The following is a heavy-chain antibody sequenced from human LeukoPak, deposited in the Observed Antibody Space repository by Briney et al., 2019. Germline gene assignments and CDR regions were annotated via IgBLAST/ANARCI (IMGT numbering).Heavy chain of an antibody. V-gene: IGHV3-30*04. CDR2: ISYDGSNK. CDR1: GFTFSSYA. J-gene: IGHJ4*02. CDR3: ARDGDYYGSGRPYY. Sequence: GRSLRLSCAASGFTFSSYAMHWVRQAPGKGLEWVAVISYDGSNKYHADSVKGRFTISRDNSKNTLYLQMNSLRAEDTAVYYCARDGDYYGSGRPYYWGQGTLVTVSS. D-gene: IGHD3-10*01.